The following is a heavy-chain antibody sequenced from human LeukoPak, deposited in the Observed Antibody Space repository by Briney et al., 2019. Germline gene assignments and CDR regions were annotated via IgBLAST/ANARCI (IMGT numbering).Heavy chain of an antibody. CDR3: ARGRYYYGSGSYYNRYYGMDV. Sequence: SETLSLTCAVYGGSFSGYYWSWIRQPPGKGLERIGEINHSGSTNYNPSLKSRVTISVDTSKNQFSLKLSSVTAADTAVYYCARGRYYYGSGSYYNRYYGMDVWGQGTTVTVSS. J-gene: IGHJ6*02. CDR2: INHSGST. CDR1: GGSFSGYY. V-gene: IGHV4-34*01. D-gene: IGHD3-10*01.